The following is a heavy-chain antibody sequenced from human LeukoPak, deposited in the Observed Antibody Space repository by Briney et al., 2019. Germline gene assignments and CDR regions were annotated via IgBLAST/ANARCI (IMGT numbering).Heavy chain of an antibody. V-gene: IGHV1-3*01. CDR3: ARDVGYYDILTGSYGMDV. D-gene: IGHD3-9*01. Sequence: ASVKVSCKASGYTFTSYAMQWVRQAPGQRLEWMGWINAGNGNTKYSQKFQGRVTITRDTSASTAYMELSSLRSEDTAVYYCARDVGYYDILTGSYGMDVWGQGTTVTVSS. CDR1: GYTFTSYA. J-gene: IGHJ6*02. CDR2: INAGNGNT.